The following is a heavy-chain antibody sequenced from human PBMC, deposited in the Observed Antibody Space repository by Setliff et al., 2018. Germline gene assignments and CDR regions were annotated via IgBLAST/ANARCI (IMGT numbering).Heavy chain of an antibody. CDR2: ILDDGVKK. D-gene: IGHD2-15*01. CDR1: GFTFSTYR. V-gene: IGHV3-30*03. J-gene: IGHJ4*02. Sequence: PGGSLRLSCIASGFTFSTYRMHWVRQAPGKGLEWVAVILDDGVKKYHADSVKGRFTISRDNSKNTLYLQMNSLRPEDTAVYYCARTCSGSGCYAGLESWGQGTPVTVSS. CDR3: ARTCSGSGCYAGLES.